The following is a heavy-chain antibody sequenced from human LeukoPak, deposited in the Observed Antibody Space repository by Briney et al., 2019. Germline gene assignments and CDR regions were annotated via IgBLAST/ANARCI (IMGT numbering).Heavy chain of an antibody. V-gene: IGHV4-31*03. Sequence: SQTLSLTCTVSGGSISSGGYYWSWIRQHPGKGLEWIGYIYYSGSTYYNPSLKSRVTISVDTSKNQFSLKLSSVTAADTAVYYCARDWTLYYYDSSGYYGWFDPWGQGTLVTVSS. J-gene: IGHJ5*02. D-gene: IGHD3-22*01. CDR2: IYYSGST. CDR1: GGSISSGGYY. CDR3: ARDWTLYYYDSSGYYGWFDP.